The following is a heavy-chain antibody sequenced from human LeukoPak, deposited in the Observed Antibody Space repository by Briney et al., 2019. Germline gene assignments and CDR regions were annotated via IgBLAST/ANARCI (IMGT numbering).Heavy chain of an antibody. Sequence: GGSLRLSCASPGFTFSSYVMHWVRQAPGKGLAWVAFIRYDGSNKYYADSVKGRFSISRDNSKNTLYLQMTGLRAGRTAVYYCHSGNPHAFDIWGQGTMVTVSS. CDR1: GFTFSSYV. V-gene: IGHV3-30*02. CDR2: IRYDGSNK. CDR3: HSGNPHAFDI. J-gene: IGHJ3*02.